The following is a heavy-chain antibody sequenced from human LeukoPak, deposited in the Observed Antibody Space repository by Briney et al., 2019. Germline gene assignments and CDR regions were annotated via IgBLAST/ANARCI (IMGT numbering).Heavy chain of an antibody. CDR3: AREVGYCGGGSCYSYFDY. V-gene: IGHV4-59*01. CDR2: IYYSGST. D-gene: IGHD2-15*01. CDR1: GGSISSYY. J-gene: IGHJ4*02. Sequence: SETLSLTCTVSGGSISSYYWSWIRQPPGKGLEWIGYIYYSGSTNYNAPLTNRATISVDTSKNQFSLKLSSVTAADTAVYYCAREVGYCGGGSCYSYFDYWGQGTLVTVSS.